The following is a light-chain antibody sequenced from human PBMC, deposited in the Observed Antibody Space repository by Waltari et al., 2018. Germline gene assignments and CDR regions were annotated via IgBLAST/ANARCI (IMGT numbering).Light chain of an antibody. CDR3: QQYGSSPLS. J-gene: IGKJ4*01. CDR1: QSISSY. CDR2: GGS. Sequence: ESVLTQSPGTLSLSPGERATLSRRASQSISSYLAWYQQKPGQAPRLLIYGGSSRATGIPDRFSGSGSGTDFTLTISRLEPEDFAVYYCQQYGSSPLSFGGGTKVEIK. V-gene: IGKV3-20*01.